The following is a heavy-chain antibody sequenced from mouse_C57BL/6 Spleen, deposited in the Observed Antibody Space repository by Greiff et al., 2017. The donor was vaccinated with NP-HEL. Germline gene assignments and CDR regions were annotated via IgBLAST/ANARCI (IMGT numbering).Heavy chain of an antibody. CDR3: ARGPGETWFAY. Sequence: QVQLKQSGPELVKPGASVKLSCKASGYTFTSYDINWVKQRPGQGLEWIGWIYPRDGSTKYNEKFKGKATLTLDTSSSTAYMELHSLTSEDSAVYFCARGPGETWFAYWGHGTLVTVSA. J-gene: IGHJ3*01. V-gene: IGHV1-85*01. CDR1: GYTFTSYD. CDR2: IYPRDGST.